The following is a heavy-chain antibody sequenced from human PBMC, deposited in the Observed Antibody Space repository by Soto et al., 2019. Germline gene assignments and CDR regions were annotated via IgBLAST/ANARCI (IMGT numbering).Heavy chain of an antibody. Sequence: QVQLQESGPGLVKPSGTLSLTCALSGSSIITDNWWSWVRQPPGKEMEGIGEIYHSGNTNFNPSVKSRVTISVYTSKNQFSLTVSSVTAADTAIYYCARASASSKLRGVVINWGQGTLVTVSS. CDR2: IYHSGNT. D-gene: IGHD3-10*01. CDR3: ARASASSKLRGVVIN. V-gene: IGHV4-4*02. J-gene: IGHJ4*02. CDR1: GSSIITDNW.